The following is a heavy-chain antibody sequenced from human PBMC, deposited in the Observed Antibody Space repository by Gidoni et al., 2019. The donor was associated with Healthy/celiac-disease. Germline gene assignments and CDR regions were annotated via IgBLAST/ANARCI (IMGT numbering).Heavy chain of an antibody. V-gene: IGHV1-8*01. CDR2: MNPNSGNT. CDR1: GYTFTSYD. CDR3: ARVSKDIVVVAPSDGGYWFDP. J-gene: IGHJ5*02. D-gene: IGHD2-15*01. Sequence: QVQLVQSGAEVKKPGASVKVSCKASGYTFTSYDINWVRQATGQGLEWMGWMNPNSGNTGYAQKFQGRVTMTRNTSISTAYMELSSLRSEDTAVYYCARVSKDIVVVAPSDGGYWFDPWGQGTLVTVSS.